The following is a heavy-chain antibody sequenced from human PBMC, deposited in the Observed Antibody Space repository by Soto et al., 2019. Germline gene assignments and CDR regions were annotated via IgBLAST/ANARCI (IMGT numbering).Heavy chain of an antibody. V-gene: IGHV3-33*01. CDR1: GFSFTTYG. CDR3: ARGGVTGIVGIFGSPLDI. J-gene: IGHJ3*02. CDR2: IGYDGNNK. D-gene: IGHD1-1*01. Sequence: QVQLVESGGGWAQPGRSLRLSCEATGFSFTTYGMHWVRQAPGKGLEWVAVIGYDGNNKYYADSVEGRFTISRDNSKKTVYLQMKSLRGDDTAVYYCARGGVTGIVGIFGSPLDIWGQGTVVTVSS.